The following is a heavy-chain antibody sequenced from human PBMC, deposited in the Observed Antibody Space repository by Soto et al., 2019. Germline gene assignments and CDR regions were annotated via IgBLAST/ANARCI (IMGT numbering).Heavy chain of an antibody. CDR1: GYSFTTSG. V-gene: IGHV1-18*01. D-gene: IGHD4-17*01. Sequence: QAQLVQSGAEVKDPGASVKVSCKASGYSFTTSGITWVRQAPGQGLEWMGWISTYNGNTNYAQKLQDRVTLTTDTSTSTAYMELRSLRSDDTAVYYCARRLYGAYAYWGQAHLVTVAS. CDR3: ARRLYGAYAY. J-gene: IGHJ4*02. CDR2: ISTYNGNT.